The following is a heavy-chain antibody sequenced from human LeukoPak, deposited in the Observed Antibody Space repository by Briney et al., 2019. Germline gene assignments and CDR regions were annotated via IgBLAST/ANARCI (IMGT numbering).Heavy chain of an antibody. CDR1: EFTVSSNY. V-gene: IGHV3-66*01. CDR2: IYTTGGK. J-gene: IGHJ4*02. D-gene: IGHD6-19*01. Sequence: GGSLRLSCAASEFTVSSNYMTWARQAPGKWLECVSIIYTTGGKYYADSVKGRFTISRDNSKHTLYLQMNSLRAEDTAVYYCARGSDGWFAFDYWGQGILVTVSS. CDR3: ARGSDGWFAFDY.